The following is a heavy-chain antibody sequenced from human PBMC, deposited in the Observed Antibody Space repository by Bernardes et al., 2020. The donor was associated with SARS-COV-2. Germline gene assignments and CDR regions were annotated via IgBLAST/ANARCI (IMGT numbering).Heavy chain of an antibody. D-gene: IGHD3-9*01. CDR1: GYSFRAYG. CDR2: ISAYNGIA. Sequence: ASVKVSCKASGYSFRAYGISWVRQAPGQGLEWMGWISAYNGIANYAQNLQGRVTMTTDTPTSTAYMELRGLRSDDTAVYFCARGAYYDILTGYPIFENWGPGSLVTVSS. CDR3: ARGAYYDILTGYPIFEN. J-gene: IGHJ4*02. V-gene: IGHV1-18*04.